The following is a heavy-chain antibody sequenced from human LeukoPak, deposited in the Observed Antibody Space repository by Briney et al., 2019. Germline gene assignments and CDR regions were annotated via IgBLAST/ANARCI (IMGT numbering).Heavy chain of an antibody. CDR2: XXPXXXXA. J-gene: IGHJ5*02. Sequence: ASVKVSCKASGGTXXSXXXSXXXXXXGQGXXWXXGXXPXXXXAXYAQKXQGRVTITADESTSTAYMELSSLRSEDTAVYYCARSPEVDXSSTSCPPHNWFDPWGQGTLVTVSS. CDR1: GGTXXSXX. CDR3: ARSPEVDXSSTSCPPHNWFDP. D-gene: IGHD2-2*01. V-gene: IGHV1-69*13.